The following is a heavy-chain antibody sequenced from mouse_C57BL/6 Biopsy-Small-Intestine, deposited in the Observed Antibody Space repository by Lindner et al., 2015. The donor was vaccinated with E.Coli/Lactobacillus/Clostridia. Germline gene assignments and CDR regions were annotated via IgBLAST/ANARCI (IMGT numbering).Heavy chain of an antibody. V-gene: IGHV5-4*01. J-gene: IGHJ3*01. CDR2: ISDGGSYT. D-gene: IGHD2-13*01. Sequence: VQLQEVWGGLVMPGGSLKLSCSVSGFTFSRFAMSWIRQTPEKRLEWVATISDGGSYTYYPDNVKGRFTISRDNAKNNLYLQMSHLKSEDTAMYYCARDDYWAPFAYWGQGTLVTVSA. CDR1: GFTFSRFA. CDR3: ARDDYWAPFAY.